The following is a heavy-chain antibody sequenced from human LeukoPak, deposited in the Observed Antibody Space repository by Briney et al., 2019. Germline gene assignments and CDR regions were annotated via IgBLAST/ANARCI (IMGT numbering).Heavy chain of an antibody. D-gene: IGHD1-26*01. Sequence: PSETLSLTCTVSGVSISSSSYHWGWIRQPPGEGLEWIGSIYYTGSTNYNPSLKSRVTISVDTSKNQFSLKLSSVTAADTAVYNCARNPSGSLDSWGQGTLVTVSS. CDR3: ARNPSGSLDS. J-gene: IGHJ4*02. V-gene: IGHV4-39*01. CDR2: IYYTGST. CDR1: GVSISSSSYH.